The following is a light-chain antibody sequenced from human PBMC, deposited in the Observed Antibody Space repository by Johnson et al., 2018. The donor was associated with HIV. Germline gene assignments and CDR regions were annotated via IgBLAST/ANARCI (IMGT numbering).Light chain of an antibody. CDR1: SSNIGNNY. CDR2: DNN. J-gene: IGLJ1*01. Sequence: QPVLTQPPSVSAAPGQKVTISCSGSSSNIGNNYVSWYQQLPGTAHKLIIYDNNKRPSGIPDRFSGSKSGTSATLGITGLQTGDEADYYCGTWDSSLSAYVFGTGTKVTVL. CDR3: GTWDSSLSAYV. V-gene: IGLV1-51*01.